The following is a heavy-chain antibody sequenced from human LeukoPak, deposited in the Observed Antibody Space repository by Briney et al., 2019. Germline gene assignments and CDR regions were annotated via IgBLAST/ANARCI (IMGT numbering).Heavy chain of an antibody. CDR1: GFTFDDYT. V-gene: IGHV3-43*01. D-gene: IGHD3-10*02. Sequence: GGSLRLSCAASGFTFDDYTMHWVRQAPGKGLEWVSLISWDGGSTYYADSVKGRFTISRDNAKNSLYLQMNSLRAEDTAVYYCVELGITMIGGVWGKGTTVTISS. J-gene: IGHJ6*04. CDR3: VELGITMIGGV. CDR2: ISWDGGST.